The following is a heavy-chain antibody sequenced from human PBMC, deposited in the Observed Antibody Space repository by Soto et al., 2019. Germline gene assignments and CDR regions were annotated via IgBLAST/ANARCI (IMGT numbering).Heavy chain of an antibody. V-gene: IGHV3-21*01. CDR3: ARSPHYGSGSYHPRGNWFDP. D-gene: IGHD3-10*01. Sequence: PGGSLRLSCAASGFTFSSYSMNWVRQAPGKGLEWVSSISSSSSYIYYADSVKGRFTISRDNAKNSLYLQMNSLRAEDTAVYYCARSPHYGSGSYHPRGNWFDPWGQGTLVTVSS. J-gene: IGHJ5*02. CDR2: ISSSSSYI. CDR1: GFTFSSYS.